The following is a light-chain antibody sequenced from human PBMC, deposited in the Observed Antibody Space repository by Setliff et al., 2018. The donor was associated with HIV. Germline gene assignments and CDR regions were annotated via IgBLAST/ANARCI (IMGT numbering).Light chain of an antibody. CDR3: GTWDSSLSAGV. J-gene: IGLJ1*01. Sequence: QSALTQPPSVSAAPGQKVTISCSGSSSNIGNNYVSWYQQLPGTAPKLLIYGNNKRPSGIPDRFSGSKSGASATLGITGLQTGDEADYYCGTWDSSLSAGVFGAGTKVTVL. CDR1: SSNIGNNY. V-gene: IGLV1-51*01. CDR2: GNN.